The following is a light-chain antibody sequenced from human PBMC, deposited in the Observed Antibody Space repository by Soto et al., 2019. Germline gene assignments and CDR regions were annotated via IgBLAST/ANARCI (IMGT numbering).Light chain of an antibody. Sequence: QSVLTQPPSASGTPGQRVTISCSGSSSNIGSDYVYWYQQFPGTAPKLLIYRNNQRPSGVPDRFSGSKSGTSASLAISGLRSEDEVDYYCAAWDDSLSGYVFGTGTKLTVL. CDR3: AAWDDSLSGYV. CDR1: SSNIGSDY. CDR2: RNN. J-gene: IGLJ1*01. V-gene: IGLV1-47*01.